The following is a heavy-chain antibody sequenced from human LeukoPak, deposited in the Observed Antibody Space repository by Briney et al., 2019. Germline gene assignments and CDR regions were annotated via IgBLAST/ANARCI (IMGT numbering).Heavy chain of an antibody. CDR2: INHSGST. J-gene: IGHJ4*02. Sequence: PSATLSLTCAVYGGSFSGYYWSWIRQPPGKGLEWIGGINHSGSTNYNPSLKSRVTISVDTSKNQFSPKLSSVTAADTAVYYCARFSGSGSPYYYFDYWGQGTLVTVSS. CDR3: ARFSGSGSPYYYFDY. V-gene: IGHV4-34*01. CDR1: GGSFSGYY. D-gene: IGHD3-10*01.